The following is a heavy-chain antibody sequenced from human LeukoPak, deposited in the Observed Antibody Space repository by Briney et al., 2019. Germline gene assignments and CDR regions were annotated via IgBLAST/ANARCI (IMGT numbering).Heavy chain of an antibody. D-gene: IGHD2-2*01. V-gene: IGHV3-7*01. CDR2: IKQDGSEK. J-gene: IGHJ3*02. CDR3: ARDSGSADNAFDI. Sequence: PGGSLRLSCAASGFTFSSYWMSWVRQAPGKGLEWGANIKQDGSEKYYVDSVKGRFTISRDNAKNSLYLQMNSLRAEDTAVYYRARDSGSADNAFDIWGQGTMVTVSS. CDR1: GFTFSSYW.